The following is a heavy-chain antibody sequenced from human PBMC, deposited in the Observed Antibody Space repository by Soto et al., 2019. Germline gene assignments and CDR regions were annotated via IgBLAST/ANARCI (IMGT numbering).Heavy chain of an antibody. V-gene: IGHV4-39*01. Sequence: SETLSLTWSVSCDSINSDNYYCVLIRQPPGKGLEWIGSIYYRGNTYYNPSLQTRVTISLDKSKSQFSLKLTSVTAADSAVYFCARLEGLATISYYFDFWGQGALVTVSS. CDR3: ARLEGLATISYYFDF. J-gene: IGHJ4*02. D-gene: IGHD3-9*01. CDR1: CDSINSDNYY. CDR2: IYYRGNT.